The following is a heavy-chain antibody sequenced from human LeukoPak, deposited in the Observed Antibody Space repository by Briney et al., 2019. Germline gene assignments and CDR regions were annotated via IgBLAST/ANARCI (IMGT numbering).Heavy chain of an antibody. CDR1: GFTFGSQA. Sequence: PGASLRLYCAASGFTFGSQAMSWVRQAPGKGLEWVSVIGGSGSITYYRDSVKGRFTISRDNSKNTMYLQMNSLRAEDTAVYYCASAGSGWYDYWGQGTLVTVSS. D-gene: IGHD6-19*01. CDR2: IGGSGSIT. CDR3: ASAGSGWYDY. J-gene: IGHJ4*02. V-gene: IGHV3-23*01.